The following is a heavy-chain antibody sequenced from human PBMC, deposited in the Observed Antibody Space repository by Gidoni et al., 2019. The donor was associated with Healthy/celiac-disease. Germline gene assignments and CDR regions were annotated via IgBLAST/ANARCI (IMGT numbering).Heavy chain of an antibody. V-gene: IGHV1-2*02. CDR3: ARKYYYGSGSYEAFDP. CDR2: INPNSGGT. J-gene: IGHJ5*02. Sequence: QVQLVQSGAEVKKPGASVKVSCKASGYTFTGYYMHWVRQAPGQGLEWMGWINPNSGGTNYAQKFQGRVTMTRDTSISTAYMELSRLRSDDTAVYYCARKYYYGSGSYEAFDPWGQGTLVTVSS. CDR1: GYTFTGYY. D-gene: IGHD3-10*01.